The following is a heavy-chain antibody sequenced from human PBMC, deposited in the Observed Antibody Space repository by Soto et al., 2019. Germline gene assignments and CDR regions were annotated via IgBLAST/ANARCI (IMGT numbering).Heavy chain of an antibody. Sequence: GASVKVSCKASGGTFSSYAISWVRQAPGQGLEWMGGIIPIFGTANYAQKFQGRVTITADKSTSTAYMELSSLRSEDTAVYYCARTLEHCTNGVCYEYNWFDPWGQGTLVTVS. J-gene: IGHJ5*02. V-gene: IGHV1-69*06. CDR2: IIPIFGTA. D-gene: IGHD2-8*01. CDR3: ARTLEHCTNGVCYEYNWFDP. CDR1: GGTFSSYA.